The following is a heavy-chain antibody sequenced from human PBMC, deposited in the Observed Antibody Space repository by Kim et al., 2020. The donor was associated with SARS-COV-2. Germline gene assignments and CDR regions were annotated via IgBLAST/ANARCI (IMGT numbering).Heavy chain of an antibody. CDR3: ARDRSIYGVDY. J-gene: IGHJ4*02. V-gene: IGHV4-31*03. CDR2: IYYSGRT. Sequence: SETLSLTCTVSGGSISSGGYYWSWIRPHPGKGLEWIGYIYYSGRTYSNPSLKSRVTISVDTSKNQFSLKLSSVTAADTAVYYCARDRSIYGVDYWGQGTLVTVSS. D-gene: IGHD2-21*01. CDR1: GGSISSGGYY.